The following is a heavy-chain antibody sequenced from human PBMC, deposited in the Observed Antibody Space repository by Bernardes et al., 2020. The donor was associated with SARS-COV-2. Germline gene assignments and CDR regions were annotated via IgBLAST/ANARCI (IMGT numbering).Heavy chain of an antibody. Sequence: SESLSLNCTVSGGSISGYYLSWIRQAPEMRLAWIGYIDNRGNTQFNPSLKSRVTISVDTSKNQFSLKVTSVTAADTAMYYCARHGAGEDLSYFDYWGRGTLVTVSS. CDR3: ARHGAGEDLSYFDY. CDR2: IDNRGNT. D-gene: IGHD3-16*01. V-gene: IGHV4-59*01. J-gene: IGHJ4*02. CDR1: GGSISGYY.